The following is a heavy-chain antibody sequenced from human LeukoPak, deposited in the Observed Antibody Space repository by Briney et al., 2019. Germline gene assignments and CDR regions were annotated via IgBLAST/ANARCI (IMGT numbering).Heavy chain of an antibody. CDR2: IIPIFGTA. V-gene: IGHV1-69*06. Sequence: ASVKVSCKASGGTFSSYAISWVRQAPGQGLEWMGGIIPIFGTANYAQEFQGRVTITADKSTSTAYMELSSLRSEDTAVYYCARRGYDFWSGYPTGDYFDYWGQGTLVTVSS. CDR1: GGTFSSYA. J-gene: IGHJ4*02. D-gene: IGHD3-3*01. CDR3: ARRGYDFWSGYPTGDYFDY.